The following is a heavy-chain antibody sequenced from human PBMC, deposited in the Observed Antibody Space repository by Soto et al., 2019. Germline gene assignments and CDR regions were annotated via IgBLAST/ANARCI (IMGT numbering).Heavy chain of an antibody. Sequence: RLSCAASGFPFSSYSMNWVRQAPGKGLEWVSSISSSSNYMYYADSVKGRFTISRDNAENSLYLQMYSLRAEDTAVYYCARGHIAAAGFFDYWGQGTLVTVSS. D-gene: IGHD6-13*01. CDR1: GFPFSSYS. V-gene: IGHV3-21*01. CDR2: ISSSSNYM. J-gene: IGHJ4*02. CDR3: ARGHIAAAGFFDY.